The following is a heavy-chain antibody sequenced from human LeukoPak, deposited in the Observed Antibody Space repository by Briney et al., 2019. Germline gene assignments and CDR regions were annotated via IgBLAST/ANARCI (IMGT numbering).Heavy chain of an antibody. CDR1: GVSFNDYY. J-gene: IGHJ4*02. D-gene: IGHD4-11*01. CDR3: TRITTGHDY. CDR2: IKHSGYT. Sequence: DPSETLSLTCAVSGVSFNDYYWSWVRQTPGKGLEWIGEIKHSGYTNDSPSLKSRVTLSIDTSRKQFSLNLRSVTVADSGIYYCTRITTGHDYWGQGTLVTVSS. V-gene: IGHV4-34*01.